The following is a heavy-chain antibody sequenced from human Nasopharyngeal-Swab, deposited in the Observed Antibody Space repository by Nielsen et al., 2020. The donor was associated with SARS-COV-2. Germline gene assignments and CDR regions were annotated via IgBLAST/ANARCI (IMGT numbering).Heavy chain of an antibody. CDR3: ARGAIWSSPDAFDI. Sequence: GESLKISCAASGFTVSSNYMSWVRQAPGKGLEWVSVIYSGGSTYYADSVKGRFTISRDNPKNTLYLQMNSLRAEDTAVYYCARGAIWSSPDAFDIWGQGTMVTVSS. V-gene: IGHV3-53*01. CDR2: IYSGGST. D-gene: IGHD2-2*01. CDR1: GFTVSSNY. J-gene: IGHJ3*02.